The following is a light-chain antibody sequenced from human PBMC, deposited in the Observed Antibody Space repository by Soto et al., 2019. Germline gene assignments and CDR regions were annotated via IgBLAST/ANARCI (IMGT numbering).Light chain of an antibody. CDR2: KVS. CDR3: MQGTHLPLT. CDR1: QSLVHSDGNTY. Sequence: EVVMTQSPLSLPVTLGQPASISCRSSQSLVHSDGNTYLNWFQQRPGQSPRRLISKVSNRDSGVPGRFSGSGSGTDFTLKISRVEAEDVGVYYCMQGTHLPLTFGQGTKVEIK. V-gene: IGKV2-30*02. J-gene: IGKJ1*01.